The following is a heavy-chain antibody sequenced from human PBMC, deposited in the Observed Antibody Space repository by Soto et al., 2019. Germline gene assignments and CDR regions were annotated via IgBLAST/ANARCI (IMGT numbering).Heavy chain of an antibody. J-gene: IGHJ4*02. Sequence: GGSLRLSCAASGFTFSSYAMSWVRQAPGKGLEWVSAISGSGGSTYYADSVKGRFTISRDNSKNTLYLQMNSLRAEDTAVYYCAKEGSDYYDSSGYCFDYWGQGTLVTVSS. CDR2: ISGSGGST. CDR3: AKEGSDYYDSSGYCFDY. CDR1: GFTFSSYA. D-gene: IGHD3-22*01. V-gene: IGHV3-23*01.